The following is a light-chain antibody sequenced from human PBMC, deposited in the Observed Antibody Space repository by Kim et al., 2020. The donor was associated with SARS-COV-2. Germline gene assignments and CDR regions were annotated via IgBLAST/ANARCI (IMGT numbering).Light chain of an antibody. CDR1: KLGDKY. CDR2: QDT. V-gene: IGLV3-1*01. J-gene: IGLJ2*01. CDR3: QASDSSTPVV. Sequence: SYEPTQPPSVSVSPGQTASIPCSGDKLGDKYACWYQQKPGQSPVLVIYQDTKRPPGIPERFSGSNSGNTATLTISGTQAMDEADYYCQASDSSTPVVFGGGTQLTVL.